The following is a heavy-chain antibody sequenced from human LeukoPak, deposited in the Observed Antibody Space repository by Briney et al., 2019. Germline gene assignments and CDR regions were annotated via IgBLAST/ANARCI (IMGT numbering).Heavy chain of an antibody. CDR2: INHSGST. Sequence: SETLSLTCAVYGGSFSGYYWSWIRQPPGKGLEWIGEINHSGSTNYNPSLKSRATISVDTSKNQFSLKLSSVTAADTAVYYCARGRSSSWSRFAFDYWGQGTLVTVSS. CDR3: ARGRSSSWSRFAFDY. D-gene: IGHD6-13*01. V-gene: IGHV4-34*01. J-gene: IGHJ4*02. CDR1: GGSFSGYY.